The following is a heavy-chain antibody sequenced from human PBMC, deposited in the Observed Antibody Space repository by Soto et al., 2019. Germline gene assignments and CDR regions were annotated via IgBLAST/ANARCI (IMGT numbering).Heavy chain of an antibody. V-gene: IGHV3-30-3*01. J-gene: IGHJ3*02. Sequence: GGSLRLSCAASGFTFSSYAMHWVRQAPGKGLEWVAVISYDGSNKYYADSVKGRFTISRDNSKNTLYLQMNSLRAEDTAVYYCAREMRITMIVVTHAFDIWGQGTMVTVSS. CDR1: GFTFSSYA. CDR2: ISYDGSNK. D-gene: IGHD3-22*01. CDR3: AREMRITMIVVTHAFDI.